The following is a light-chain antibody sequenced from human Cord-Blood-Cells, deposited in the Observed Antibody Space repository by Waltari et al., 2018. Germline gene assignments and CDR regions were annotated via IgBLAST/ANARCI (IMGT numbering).Light chain of an antibody. J-gene: IGLJ3*02. Sequence: QSALTQPASVSGSPGQSITISCTGTSSDVGSYNLVSWYQQHPGKAPKLMIYEGSKRPSGFSNLYSASKSDNTASLTISGLQAEDEADYYCCSYAGSSTWVFGGGTKLTVL. CDR1: SSDVGSYNL. V-gene: IGLV2-23*01. CDR3: CSYAGSSTWV. CDR2: EGS.